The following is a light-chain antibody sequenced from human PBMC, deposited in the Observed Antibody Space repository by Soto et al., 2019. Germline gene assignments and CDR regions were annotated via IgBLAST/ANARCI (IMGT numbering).Light chain of an antibody. Sequence: DIQMTQSPSSLSASVGDRVSITCRASQSIRSHLNWYQQKAGKAPKVLIYAASSLQGGVPARFSGSGSGTDFTLTIKSLQPEDFATYYCQQSFSSPFTFGPGTKVDIK. CDR2: AAS. CDR1: QSIRSH. CDR3: QQSFSSPFT. V-gene: IGKV1-39*01. J-gene: IGKJ3*01.